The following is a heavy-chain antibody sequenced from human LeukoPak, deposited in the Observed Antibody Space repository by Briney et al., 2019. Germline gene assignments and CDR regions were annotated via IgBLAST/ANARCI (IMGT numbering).Heavy chain of an antibody. CDR2: ISAYNCNT. Sequence: ASVKVSCKASGYTLTSYGISWVRQAPGQGLEWMGWISAYNCNTNYAQKLQGRVTMTTDTSTSTAYMELRSLRSDDTAVYYCARDSSAGYFDYWGQGTLVTVSS. CDR1: GYTLTSYG. CDR3: ARDSSAGYFDY. J-gene: IGHJ4*02. V-gene: IGHV1-18*01.